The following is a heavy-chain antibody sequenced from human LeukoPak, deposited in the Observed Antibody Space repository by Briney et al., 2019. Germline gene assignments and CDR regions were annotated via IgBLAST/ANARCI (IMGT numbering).Heavy chain of an antibody. CDR1: GGSISSYY. D-gene: IGHD3-10*01. J-gene: IGHJ4*02. V-gene: IGHV4-59*01. Sequence: SETLSLTCTVSGGSISSYYWSWIRQPPGKGLEWIGYTYYSGSTNYNPSLKSRVTISVDTSKNQFSLKLSSVTAADTAVYYCARNHYGSGSPNFDYWGQGTLVTVSS. CDR3: ARNHYGSGSPNFDY. CDR2: TYYSGST.